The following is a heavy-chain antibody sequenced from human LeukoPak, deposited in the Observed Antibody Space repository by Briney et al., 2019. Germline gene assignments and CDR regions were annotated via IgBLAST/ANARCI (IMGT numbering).Heavy chain of an antibody. CDR3: ARRGAKDDSSGYLDY. Sequence: ASVKVSCTASGYTFTSYYMHWVRQAPGQGLEWMGIINPSGGSTSYAQKFQGRVTMTRDTSTSTVYMELSSLRSEDTAVYYCARRGAKDDSSGYLDYWGQGTLVTVSS. CDR2: INPSGGST. CDR1: GYTFTSYY. D-gene: IGHD3-22*01. V-gene: IGHV1-46*01. J-gene: IGHJ4*02.